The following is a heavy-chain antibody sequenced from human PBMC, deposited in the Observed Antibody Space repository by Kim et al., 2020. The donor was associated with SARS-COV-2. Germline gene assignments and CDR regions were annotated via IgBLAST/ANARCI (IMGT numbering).Heavy chain of an antibody. CDR2: ISSSSSYI. CDR3: ARQERGYSYGADY. J-gene: IGHJ4*02. D-gene: IGHD5-18*01. Sequence: GGSLRLSCAASGFTFSSYSMNWVRQAPGKGLEWVSSISSSSSYIYYADSVKGRFTISRDNAKNSLYLQMNSLRAEDTAVYYCARQERGYSYGADYWGQGTLVTVSS. V-gene: IGHV3-21*01. CDR1: GFTFSSYS.